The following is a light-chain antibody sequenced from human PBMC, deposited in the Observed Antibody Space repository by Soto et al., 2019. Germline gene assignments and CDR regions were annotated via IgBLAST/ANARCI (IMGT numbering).Light chain of an antibody. Sequence: DIQLTQSPSSLSASVGDRVTFTCRASQDISHFLAWYQQRPGEVPRLLIYGASTLQSGVPSRFGGSGFGTDFTLTITTLQPEDVATYYCQKYNKDSPATFGPGTKVEIK. CDR2: GAS. CDR3: QKYNKDSPAT. V-gene: IGKV1-27*01. CDR1: QDISHF. J-gene: IGKJ1*01.